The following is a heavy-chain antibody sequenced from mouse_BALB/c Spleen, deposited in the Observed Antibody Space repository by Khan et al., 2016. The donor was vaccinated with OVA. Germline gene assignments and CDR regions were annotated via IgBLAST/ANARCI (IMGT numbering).Heavy chain of an antibody. CDR2: INPSTGYT. J-gene: IGHJ2*01. Sequence: VQLQQSGAELAKPGASVKMSCKASGYTFINYWMHWVKQRPGQGLEWIGYINPSTGYTEYNQKLKDRATLTADKSSRTADMKLNSLTSEDSAVYYCARSWDGVDYWGQGTTLTVSS. V-gene: IGHV1-7*01. CDR3: ARSWDGVDY. D-gene: IGHD4-1*01. CDR1: GYTFINYW.